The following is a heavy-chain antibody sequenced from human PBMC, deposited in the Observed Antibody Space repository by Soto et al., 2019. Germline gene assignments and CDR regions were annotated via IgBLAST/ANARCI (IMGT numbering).Heavy chain of an antibody. D-gene: IGHD6-19*01. J-gene: IGHJ5*02. CDR2: ISGSGGST. Sequence: GVSLRLSCAASGFTFSSYAMSWVRQAPGKGLEWVSAISGSGGSTYYADSVKGRFTISRDNSKNTLYLQMNSLRAEDTAVYYCAKGLAVALYNWFDPWGHGTLVTVAS. CDR3: AKGLAVALYNWFDP. CDR1: GFTFSSYA. V-gene: IGHV3-23*01.